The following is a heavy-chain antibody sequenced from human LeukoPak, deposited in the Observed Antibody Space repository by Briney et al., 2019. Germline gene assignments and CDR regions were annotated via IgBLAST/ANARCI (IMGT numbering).Heavy chain of an antibody. J-gene: IGHJ4*02. CDR1: GFTFSSYW. CDR3: VKDPPPRYRGSPPAY. Sequence: PGGSLRLSCAASGFTFSSYWMSWVRQAPGKGLEWVANINKDGGEKYYVDSVKGRFTISRDNAKNSLYLQMNSLRADDTAVYYCVKDPPPRYRGSPPAYGGQGTLVTVSS. V-gene: IGHV3-7*03. D-gene: IGHD1-26*01. CDR2: INKDGGEK.